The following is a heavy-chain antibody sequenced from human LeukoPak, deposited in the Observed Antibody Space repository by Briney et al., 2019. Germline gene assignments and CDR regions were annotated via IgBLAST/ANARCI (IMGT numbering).Heavy chain of an antibody. J-gene: IGHJ4*02. CDR1: GGSISSGGYY. CDR3: ARAGYGSGSYFDY. CDR2: IYHSGST. D-gene: IGHD3-10*01. Sequence: PSQTLSLTCTVSGGSISSGGYYWSWIRQPPGKGLEWIGYIYHSGSTYYNPSLKSRVTISVDRSKNQFSLKLSSVTAADTAVYYCARAGYGSGSYFDYWGQGTLVTVSS. V-gene: IGHV4-30-2*01.